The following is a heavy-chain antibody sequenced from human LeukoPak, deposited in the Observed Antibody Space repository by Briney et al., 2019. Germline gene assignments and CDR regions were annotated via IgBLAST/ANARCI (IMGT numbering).Heavy chain of an antibody. D-gene: IGHD2/OR15-2a*01. CDR2: ISSSSCYI. V-gene: IGHV3-21*01. CDR3: ARTERPVRYETILSHMDV. J-gene: IGHJ6*03. CDR1: GFTFSSYT. Sequence: TGGSLRLSCAASGFTFSSYTMNWVRLAPGKGLEWVSSISSSSCYIYYADSMKGRFTISRDNALYLQMNSLRAEDTAVYYCARTERPVRYETILSHMDVWGKGTTVTVSS.